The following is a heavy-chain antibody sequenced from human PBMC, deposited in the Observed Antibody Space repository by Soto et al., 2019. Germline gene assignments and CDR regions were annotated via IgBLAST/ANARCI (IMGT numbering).Heavy chain of an antibody. D-gene: IGHD3-3*01. V-gene: IGHV3-21*01. CDR1: GFSFNIYS. CDR2: ISNSSFYI. Sequence: GGSLRLSCAASGFSFNIYSMNWVRQAPGRGLEWVASISNSSFYIYYADSLRGRFTISRGNAKNSLYLQMNSLTAEDTAVYYCARDPSDFSEWLPPYYYFDSWGQGTQVTVSS. CDR3: ARDPSDFSEWLPPYYYFDS. J-gene: IGHJ4*02.